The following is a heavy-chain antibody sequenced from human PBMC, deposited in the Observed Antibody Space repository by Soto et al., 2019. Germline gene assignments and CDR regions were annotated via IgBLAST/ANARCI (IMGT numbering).Heavy chain of an antibody. J-gene: IGHJ5*02. CDR1: GGSISSGGYS. CDR2: IYHSGST. Sequence: QLQLQESGSGLVKPSQTLSLTCAVSGGSISSGGYSWSWIRQPPGKGLEWIGYIYHSGSTYYNPSLKSRVTISVDRSKNQLSLKLSSVTAADTAVYYCARFFGSYNNWFDPWGQGTLVTVSS. V-gene: IGHV4-30-2*01. D-gene: IGHD1-26*01. CDR3: ARFFGSYNNWFDP.